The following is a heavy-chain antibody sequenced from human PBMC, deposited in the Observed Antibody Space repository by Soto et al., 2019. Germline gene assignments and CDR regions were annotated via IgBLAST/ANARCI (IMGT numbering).Heavy chain of an antibody. Sequence: QVQLQESGPGLVKPSETLSLTCTVSGGSISSYYWSWIRQPPGKGLEWIGYIYYSGSTNYNPSLMSRVTISVDTSKNQFSLKLSSVTAADTAGYYCARHHDSWGQGTLVTVSS. CDR2: IYYSGST. V-gene: IGHV4-59*08. CDR1: GGSISSYY. CDR3: ARHHDS. J-gene: IGHJ4*02.